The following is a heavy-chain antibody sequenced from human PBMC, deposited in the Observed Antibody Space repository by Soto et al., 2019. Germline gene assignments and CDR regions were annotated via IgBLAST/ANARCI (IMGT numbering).Heavy chain of an antibody. V-gene: IGHV4-59*08. J-gene: IGHJ4*02. CDR3: ARQRRDFDY. CDR1: GGSISNYY. CDR2: IFSSGST. Sequence: QVQLQESGPGLVKPSETLSLTCTVSGGSISNYYWSWIRQPPGKGLQWIGYIFSSGSTNYNPSLKSRVTISVNTSKNQFSLNLNSVTAADTAVYYCARQRRDFDYWGQGPLVTVSS.